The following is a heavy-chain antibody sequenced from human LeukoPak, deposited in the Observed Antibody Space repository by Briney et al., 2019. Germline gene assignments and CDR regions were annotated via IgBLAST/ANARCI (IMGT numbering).Heavy chain of an antibody. V-gene: IGHV3-23*01. CDR3: AKVIAAAGRAERSLFDY. D-gene: IGHD6-13*01. CDR2: ISGSGGST. J-gene: IGHJ4*02. Sequence: GGSLRLSCAASGFTFSSYAVSWARQAPGKGLEWVSAISGSGGSTYYADSVKGRFTISRDNSKNTLYLQMNSLRAEDSAVYYCAKVIAAAGRAERSLFDYWGPGTLVTVSS. CDR1: GFTFSSYA.